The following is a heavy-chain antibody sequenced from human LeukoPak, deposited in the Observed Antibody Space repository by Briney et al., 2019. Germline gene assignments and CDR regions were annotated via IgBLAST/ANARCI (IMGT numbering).Heavy chain of an antibody. CDR1: GYSINSGYY. D-gene: IGHD2-2*01. CDR3: ARGDCSSTICYSPMDV. Sequence: PSETLSLTCTVSGYSINSGYYWVWIRQPPGKGLEWIGSIYRTGSINYNPSLKSRVTISLDTSKNQFSLKVNSVTAADTAVYYCARGDCSSTICYSPMDVWGKGTTVTISS. V-gene: IGHV4-38-2*02. J-gene: IGHJ6*03. CDR2: IYRTGSI.